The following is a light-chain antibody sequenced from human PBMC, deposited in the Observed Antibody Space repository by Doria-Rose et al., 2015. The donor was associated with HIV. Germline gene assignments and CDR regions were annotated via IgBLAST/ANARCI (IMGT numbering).Light chain of an antibody. CDR2: WAS. V-gene: IGKV4-1*01. J-gene: IGKJ3*01. Sequence: DIQVTQSPESLGMSLGERATLNCKSNQSLLYTSKNYLAWYQQNPGQPPKLLIYWASTRQSGVPARFSGSRSGTDFTLTISSLEAEDVAVYYCQQYYDTPSFGPGTTVDIK. CDR3: QQYYDTPS. CDR1: QSLLYTSKNY.